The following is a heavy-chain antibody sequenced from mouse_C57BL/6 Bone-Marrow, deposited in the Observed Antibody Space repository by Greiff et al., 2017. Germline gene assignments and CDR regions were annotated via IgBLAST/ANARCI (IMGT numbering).Heavy chain of an antibody. CDR2: IYPRSGNP. D-gene: IGHD2-4*01. CDR1: GYTFTSYG. Sequence: VKLVESGAELARPGASVKLSCKASGYTFTSYGISWVKQRTGQGLEWIGEIYPRSGNPYYTEKFKGKATLTADKSSSTAYMELRSLTSEDSAVDFCARWGDYVPFAYWGQGTLVTVSA. V-gene: IGHV1-81*01. J-gene: IGHJ3*01. CDR3: ARWGDYVPFAY.